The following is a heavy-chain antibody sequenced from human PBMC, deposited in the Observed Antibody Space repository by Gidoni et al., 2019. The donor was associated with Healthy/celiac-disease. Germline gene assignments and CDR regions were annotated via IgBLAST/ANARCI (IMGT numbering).Heavy chain of an antibody. Sequence: EVQLVQSGAEVKKPGESLKISVKGSGYSFTSYWLGRVLHMPGKGLEWMGIIHPGDSDTGYSPSCQGQFTISADKSISPAYLQWGSLKASDTAMYYCARLIVQAPEMTTVTPPGGYYGMDVWGQGTTVTVSS. CDR2: IHPGDSDT. V-gene: IGHV5-51*01. CDR1: GYSFTSYW. J-gene: IGHJ6*02. D-gene: IGHD4-4*01. CDR3: ARLIVQAPEMTTVTPPGGYYGMDV.